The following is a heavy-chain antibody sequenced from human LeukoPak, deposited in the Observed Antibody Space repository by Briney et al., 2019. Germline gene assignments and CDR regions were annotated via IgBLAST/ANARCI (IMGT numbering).Heavy chain of an antibody. Sequence: GGSLRLSCAASGFTFNDYYMSWIRQAPGKGLEWLSYINIGGTNTHYADSVKGRFTVSRDNSENTLYLQMNSLRADDTAVYYCAKDGAGYSSGLFDSWGQGALVTVSA. V-gene: IGHV3-11*05. CDR1: GFTFNDYY. CDR2: INIGGTNT. J-gene: IGHJ4*02. CDR3: AKDGAGYSSGLFDS. D-gene: IGHD6-19*01.